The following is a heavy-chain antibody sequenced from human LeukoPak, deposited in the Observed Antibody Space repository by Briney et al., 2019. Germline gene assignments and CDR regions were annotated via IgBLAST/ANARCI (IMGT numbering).Heavy chain of an antibody. J-gene: IGHJ4*02. CDR3: ATVPDYGGKDFDY. CDR1: GYTFTGYY. CDR2: INPNRGDT. V-gene: IGHV1-2*02. Sequence: GASVKVSFKASGYTFTGYYMHWVRQAPGQGLEWMGWINPNRGDTNYAQKFQGRVTMTRDTSISTAYMELSRLRSDDTAVYYCATVPDYGGKDFDYWGQGTLVTVSS. D-gene: IGHD4-23*01.